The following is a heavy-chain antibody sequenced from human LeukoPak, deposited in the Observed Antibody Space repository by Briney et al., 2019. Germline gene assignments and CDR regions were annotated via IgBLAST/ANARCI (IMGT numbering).Heavy chain of an antibody. CDR1: GYTITSYD. CDR3: ARLGLAARDAFDI. D-gene: IGHD6-6*01. V-gene: IGHV1-8*01. Sequence: ASLKVSCKASGYTITSYDINWVRQPTGQGLEWMGWINPNSGNTGYAQMLQGRVTMTTETSTRTALKELRGLGSDETAYYCCARLGLAARDAFDIWGPGIMVTVSS. J-gene: IGHJ3*02. CDR2: INPNSGNT.